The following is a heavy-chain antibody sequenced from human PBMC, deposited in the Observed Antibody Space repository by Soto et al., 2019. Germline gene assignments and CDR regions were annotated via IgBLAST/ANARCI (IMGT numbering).Heavy chain of an antibody. CDR3: AKFGWGGSQSKAHASEF. CDR2: ISWDGADT. V-gene: IGHV3-43*01. CDR1: GFTFDDYS. D-gene: IGHD3-16*01. Sequence: GGSLRLSCAASGFTFDDYSMNWVRQVPGKGLEWVSLISWDGADTYYADSVKGRFTVSRDNSKNSLYLQMNSLTTEDTALYSLAKFGWGGSQSKAHASEFWGQGTMV. J-gene: IGHJ3*01.